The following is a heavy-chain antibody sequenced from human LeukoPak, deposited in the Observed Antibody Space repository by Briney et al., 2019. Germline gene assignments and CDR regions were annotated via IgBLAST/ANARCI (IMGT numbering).Heavy chain of an antibody. Sequence: SETLSLTCTVTGGSISSYYWSWIRQPVGKGLEWIGRIYTSGSTNYNPSLKSRVTMSVDTSKNQFSLKLSSVTAADTAVYYCARTTVTTLYFDLWGRGTLVTVSS. V-gene: IGHV4-4*07. D-gene: IGHD4-11*01. CDR2: IYTSGST. CDR1: GGSISSYY. CDR3: ARTTVTTLYFDL. J-gene: IGHJ2*01.